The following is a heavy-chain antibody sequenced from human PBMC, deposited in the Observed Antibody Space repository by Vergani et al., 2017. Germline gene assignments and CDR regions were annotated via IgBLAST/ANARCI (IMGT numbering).Heavy chain of an antibody. J-gene: IGHJ3*02. D-gene: IGHD3-9*01. V-gene: IGHV3-9*01. Sequence: EVQLVESGGGLVQPGRSLRLSCAASGFTFDDYAMHWVRQAPGKGLEWVSGISWNSGSIGYADSVKGRFTISRDNAKNSLYLQMNSLRAEDTALYYCAKGRQNYDILTGYLRGAFDIGGQGTMVTVSS. CDR1: GFTFDDYA. CDR2: ISWNSGSI. CDR3: AKGRQNYDILTGYLRGAFDI.